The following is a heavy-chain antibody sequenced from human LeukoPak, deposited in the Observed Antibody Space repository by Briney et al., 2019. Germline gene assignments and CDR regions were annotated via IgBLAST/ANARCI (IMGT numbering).Heavy chain of an antibody. Sequence: GGSLRLSCAASGFTFSSYEMNWVRQAPGKGLEWVGRIKSKTDGGTTDYAAPVKGRFTISRDDSKTTLYLQMSSLKTEDTAVYYCTTDEAYYDSRYFDYWGQGTLVTVSS. CDR1: GFTFSSYE. CDR3: TTDEAYYDSRYFDY. V-gene: IGHV3-15*01. D-gene: IGHD3-22*01. J-gene: IGHJ4*02. CDR2: IKSKTDGGTT.